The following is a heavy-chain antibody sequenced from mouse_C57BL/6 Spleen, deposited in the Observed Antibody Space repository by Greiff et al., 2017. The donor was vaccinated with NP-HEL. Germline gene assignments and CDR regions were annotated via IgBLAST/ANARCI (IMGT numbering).Heavy chain of an antibody. Sequence: QVQLKESGAELVRPGTSVKMSCKASGYTFTNYWIGWAKQRPGHGLEWIGDIYPGGGYTNYNEKFKGKATLTADKSSSTAYMQFSSLTSEDSAIYYCAREGDYAAWFAYWGQGTLVTVSA. CDR2: IYPGGGYT. V-gene: IGHV1-63*01. J-gene: IGHJ3*01. CDR1: GYTFTNYW. CDR3: AREGDYAAWFAY. D-gene: IGHD2-4*01.